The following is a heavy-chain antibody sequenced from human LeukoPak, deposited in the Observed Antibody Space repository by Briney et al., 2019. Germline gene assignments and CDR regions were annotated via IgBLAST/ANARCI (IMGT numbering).Heavy chain of an antibody. CDR3: ARAEYDILTGYYRNFDY. CDR1: GGSVSSGSYY. D-gene: IGHD3-9*01. Sequence: SETLSLTCTVSGGSVSSGSYYWSWIRQHPGKGLEWIGYIYYSGSTYYNPSLKSRVTISVDTSKNQLSLKLSSVTAVDTAVYYCARAEYDILTGYYRNFDYWGQGTLVTVSS. CDR2: IYYSGST. V-gene: IGHV4-31*03. J-gene: IGHJ4*02.